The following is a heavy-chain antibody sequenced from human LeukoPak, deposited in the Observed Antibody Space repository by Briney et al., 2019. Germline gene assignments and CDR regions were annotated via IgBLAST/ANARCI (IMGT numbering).Heavy chain of an antibody. CDR2: IHYSGST. CDR3: ARESYSSSWYGDYFDY. J-gene: IGHJ4*02. D-gene: IGHD6-13*01. Sequence: PSETLSLTCTVSGGSISSNSHYWAWIRQPPGKGLEWIGSIHYSGSTFYSPSLKSRVTISVDTSKNQFSLKLSSVTAADTAVYYCARESYSSSWYGDYFDYWGQGTLVTVSS. V-gene: IGHV4-39*01. CDR1: GGSISSNSHY.